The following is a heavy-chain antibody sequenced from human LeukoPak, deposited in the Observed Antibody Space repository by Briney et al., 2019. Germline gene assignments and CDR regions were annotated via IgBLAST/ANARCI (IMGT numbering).Heavy chain of an antibody. CDR1: GYTFTGYY. V-gene: IGHV1-2*02. J-gene: IGHJ6*03. D-gene: IGHD6-6*01. CDR3: ARAAARRHYYMDV. CDR2: INPNSGGT. Sequence: GASVKVSCKASGYTFTGYYMHWVRQAPGQGLEWMGWINPNSGGTNYAQKFQGRVTMTRDTSISTAYMELSRLRSDDTAVYYCARAAARRHYYMDVWGKGTTVTVSS.